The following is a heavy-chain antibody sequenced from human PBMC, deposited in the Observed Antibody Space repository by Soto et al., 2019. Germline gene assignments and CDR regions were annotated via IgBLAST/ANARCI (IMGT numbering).Heavy chain of an antibody. CDR1: GFTFSDHH. J-gene: IGHJ4*02. V-gene: IGHV3-15*01. Sequence: GGSLRLSCAASGFTFSDHHMDWVRQAPGKWLEWVGRIKSKTDGGTTDYAAPVKGRFTISRDDSKNTLYLQMNSLKTEDTAVYYCTTERSWIQLWSFDYWGQGXLVTVYS. D-gene: IGHD5-18*01. CDR3: TTERSWIQLWSFDY. CDR2: IKSKTDGGTT.